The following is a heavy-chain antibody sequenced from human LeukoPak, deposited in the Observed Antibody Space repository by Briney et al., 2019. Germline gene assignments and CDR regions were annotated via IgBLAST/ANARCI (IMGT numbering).Heavy chain of an antibody. CDR3: ARDSDYVWGSYRQPDY. Sequence: GGSLRLSCAASGFTFSSYGMSWVRQAPGKGLEWVSAISGSGGSTYYADSVKGRFTISRDNAKNSLYLQMNSLRAEDTAVYYCARDSDYVWGSYRQPDYWGQGTLVTVSS. CDR1: GFTFSSYG. J-gene: IGHJ4*02. CDR2: ISGSGGST. D-gene: IGHD3-16*02. V-gene: IGHV3-23*01.